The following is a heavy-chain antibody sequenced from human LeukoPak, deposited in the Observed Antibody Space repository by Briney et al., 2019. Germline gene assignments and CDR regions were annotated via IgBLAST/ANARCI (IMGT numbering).Heavy chain of an antibody. CDR3: ARVINDVAVAGDY. CDR1: GFTFRSYS. V-gene: IGHV3-48*02. J-gene: IGHJ4*02. D-gene: IGHD6-19*01. Sequence: GGSLRLSCAVSGFTFRSYSMNWVRQAPGKGLEWVSYISSSSTIYYADSVKGRFTISRDNAKNSLYLQMNSLRDEDTAVYYCARVINDVAVAGDYWGQGTLVTVSS. CDR2: ISSSSTI.